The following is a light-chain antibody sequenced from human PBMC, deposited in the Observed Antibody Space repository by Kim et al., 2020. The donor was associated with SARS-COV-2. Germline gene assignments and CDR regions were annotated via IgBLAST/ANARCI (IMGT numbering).Light chain of an antibody. J-gene: IGKJ2*01. CDR1: QSVSSN. Sequence: EIVMTQSPATLSVSPGERATLSCRASQSVSSNYAWYQQKPGQAPRLLIYGASTRATGTRARCRGSGSGTEFNLTISSLQSEDFAVYYCQWHNNWTRMYTFGEGTKLEI. CDR2: GAS. CDR3: QWHNNWTRMYT. V-gene: IGKV3-15*01.